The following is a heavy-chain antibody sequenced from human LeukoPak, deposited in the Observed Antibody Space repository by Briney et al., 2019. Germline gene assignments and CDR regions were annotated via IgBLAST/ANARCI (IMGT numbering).Heavy chain of an antibody. CDR2: ISYDGSNK. V-gene: IGHV3-30*18. J-gene: IGHJ3*02. CDR3: AKDISPDTGHAFDI. D-gene: IGHD5-18*01. Sequence: GGSLRLSCAASGFTFSSCGIHWVRQAPGKGLEWVAVISYDGSNKYYADSVKGRFTISRDNSKNTLYLQMNSLRAEDTAVYYCAKDISPDTGHAFDIWGQGTMVTVSS. CDR1: GFTFSSCG.